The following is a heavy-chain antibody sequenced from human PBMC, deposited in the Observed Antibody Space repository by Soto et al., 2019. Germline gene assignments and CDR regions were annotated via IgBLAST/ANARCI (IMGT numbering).Heavy chain of an antibody. Sequence: ASVKVSCKASGYTFTSYDINWVRQATGQGLEWMGWMNPNSGNTGYAQKFQGRVTMTRNTSISTAYMELSSLRSEDTAVYYCARGARITMCGVVKYYYYMDGWGKGTTVNVAS. CDR2: MNPNSGNT. CDR1: GYTFTSYD. V-gene: IGHV1-8*01. CDR3: ARGARITMCGVVKYYYYMDG. D-gene: IGHD3-3*01. J-gene: IGHJ6*03.